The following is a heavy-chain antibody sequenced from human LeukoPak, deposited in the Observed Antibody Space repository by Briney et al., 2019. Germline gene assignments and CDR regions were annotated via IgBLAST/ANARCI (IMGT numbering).Heavy chain of an antibody. CDR1: GYTFTSYG. CDR2: ISAYNGNT. Sequence: GASVRVSCKASGYTFTSYGISWVRQAPGQGLEWMGWISAYNGNTNYAQKLQGRVTMTTDTSTSTAYMELRSLRSDDTAVYYCARSGIAAALEEFYFDYWGQGTLVTVSS. J-gene: IGHJ4*02. V-gene: IGHV1-18*04. CDR3: ARSGIAAALEEFYFDY. D-gene: IGHD6-13*01.